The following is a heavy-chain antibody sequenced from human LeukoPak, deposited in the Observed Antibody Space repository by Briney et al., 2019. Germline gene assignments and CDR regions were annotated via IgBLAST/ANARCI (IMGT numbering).Heavy chain of an antibody. CDR1: GFTFSSYA. CDR2: ISGSGGST. J-gene: IGHJ4*02. CDR3: ARDSYGDFSFDY. V-gene: IGHV3-23*01. D-gene: IGHD4-17*01. Sequence: PGGSLRLSCAASGFTFSSYAMSWVRQAPGKGLEWVSAISGSGGSTYYADSVKGRFTISRDNSKNTLYLQMNSLRAEDTAVYYCARDSYGDFSFDYWGQGTLVTVSS.